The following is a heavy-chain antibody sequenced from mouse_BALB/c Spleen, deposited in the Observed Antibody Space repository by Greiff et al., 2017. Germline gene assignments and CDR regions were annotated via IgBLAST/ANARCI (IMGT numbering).Heavy chain of an antibody. CDR3: AREFAY. J-gene: IGHJ3*01. CDR1: GFTFSSYG. V-gene: IGHV5-6-3*01. Sequence: EVQRVESGGGLVQPGGSLKLSCAASGFTFSSYGMSWVRQTPGKRLELVATINSNGGGTYYPDSVKVRFTISRDNAKNTLYLQMSSLKSEDTAMDNCAREFAYWGQGTLVTVSA. CDR2: INSNGGGT.